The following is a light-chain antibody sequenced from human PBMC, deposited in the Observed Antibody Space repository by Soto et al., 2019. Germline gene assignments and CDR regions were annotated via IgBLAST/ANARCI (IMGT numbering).Light chain of an antibody. CDR2: VAS. CDR3: QQYGNSPRT. V-gene: IGKV3-20*01. CDR1: HSIRNNY. J-gene: IGKJ1*01. Sequence: EIVLTQSPGTLSLSPGERATRSCRASHSIRNNYLAWYQQRPGQAPRLLIYVASSRATGIPDRFSGSGSGTDFTLTISRLEPEDFAVYYCQQYGNSPRTFGQGTKVEIK.